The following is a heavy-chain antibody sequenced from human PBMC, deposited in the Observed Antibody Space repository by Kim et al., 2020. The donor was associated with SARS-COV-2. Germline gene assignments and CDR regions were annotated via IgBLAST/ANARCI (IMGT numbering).Heavy chain of an antibody. J-gene: IGHJ2*01. Sequence: SETLSLTCTVSGGSISRSSYYWAWIRQPPGKELEWIGRIYYSGSSYSNPSLKSRVTLSVDTSKNQFSLNLRSVTAADTAVYYCVRAGPQGWYFDLWGRGTLVTGSS. V-gene: IGHV4-39*01. CDR2: IYYSGSS. CDR1: GGSISRSSYY. CDR3: VRAGPQGWYFDL.